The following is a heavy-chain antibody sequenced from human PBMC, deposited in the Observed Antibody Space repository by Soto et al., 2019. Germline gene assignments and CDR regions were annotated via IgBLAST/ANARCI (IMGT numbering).Heavy chain of an antibody. J-gene: IGHJ6*02. Sequence: GGSLRLSCRASGFTFKNYAMTWVRKCPGKGLQWVSLMTGGGTTDYADSAKGRFIISRDNSKNTLSLQMHNLRADDTALYYCAKLKGGLGRFSGLDAWGQGTTVTVSS. D-gene: IGHD3-3*01. V-gene: IGHV3-23*01. CDR3: AKLKGGLGRFSGLDA. CDR1: GFTFKNYA. CDR2: MTGGGTT.